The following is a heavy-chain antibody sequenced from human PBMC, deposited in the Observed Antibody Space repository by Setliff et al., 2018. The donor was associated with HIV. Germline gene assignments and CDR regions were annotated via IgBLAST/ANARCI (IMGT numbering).Heavy chain of an antibody. CDR2: IYYSGNT. J-gene: IGHJ4*02. CDR3: ARGLTARRVGNFDY. V-gene: IGHV4-39*07. D-gene: IGHD6-6*01. CDR1: GGSISTSSYY. Sequence: SETLSLTCTVSGGSISTSSYYWGWIRQPPGKGLEWIGSIYYSGNTYCKPSLKSRITISVDTSKKQFSLNLRSVTAADTAVYYCARGLTARRVGNFDYWGRGTLVTVSS.